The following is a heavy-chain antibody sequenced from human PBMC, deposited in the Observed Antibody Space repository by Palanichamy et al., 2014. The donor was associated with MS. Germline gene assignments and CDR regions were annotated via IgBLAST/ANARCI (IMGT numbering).Heavy chain of an antibody. D-gene: IGHD3-10*01. CDR3: VRDHLWSFDY. Sequence: QVHLHQSGPGLVKPSQTLSLTCAISGDSVSNNDAAWNWIRQSPSRGLEWLGKTYQRSEWFNDYALSVKSRITINPDTSKNQFSLQLNSVTPDDTAVYYCVRDHLWSFDYWGQGILVTVSS. V-gene: IGHV6-1*01. J-gene: IGHJ4*02. CDR2: TYQRSEWFN. CDR1: GDSVSNNDAA.